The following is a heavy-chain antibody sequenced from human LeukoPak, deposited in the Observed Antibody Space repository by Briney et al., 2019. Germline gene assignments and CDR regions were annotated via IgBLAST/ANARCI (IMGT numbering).Heavy chain of an antibody. CDR3: ARAVGGDILTGYTSNWFDP. D-gene: IGHD3-9*01. Sequence: ETLSLTCTVSGGSISSYYWSWIRQPPGKGLEWIGYIYYSGSTNYNPSLKSRVTISVDTSKNQFSLKLSSVTAADTAVYYCARAVGGDILTGYTSNWFDPWGQGTLVTVSS. V-gene: IGHV4-59*01. J-gene: IGHJ5*02. CDR1: GGSISSYY. CDR2: IYYSGST.